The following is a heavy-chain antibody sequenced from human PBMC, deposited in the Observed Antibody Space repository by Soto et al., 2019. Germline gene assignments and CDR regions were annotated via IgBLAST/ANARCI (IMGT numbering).Heavy chain of an antibody. D-gene: IGHD6-13*01. CDR3: ARTESSSRPYYGMDV. CDR2: IYYSGST. V-gene: IGHV4-31*03. J-gene: IGHJ6*02. Sequence: SETLSLTCTVSGGSISSGGYYWSWIRQHPGKGLEWIGYIYYSGSTYYNPSLKSRVTISVDTSKNQFSLKLSSVTAADTAVYYCARTESSSRPYYGMDVWGQGTTVTVSS. CDR1: GGSISSGGYY.